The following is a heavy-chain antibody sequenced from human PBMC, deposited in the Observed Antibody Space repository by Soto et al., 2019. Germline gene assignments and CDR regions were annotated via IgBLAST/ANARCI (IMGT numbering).Heavy chain of an antibody. CDR1: GYTFTSYY. J-gene: IGHJ4*02. CDR2: INPSGGST. CDR3: ARREYSSLGVSGAFDY. V-gene: IGHV1-46*01. D-gene: IGHD6-6*01. Sequence: ASVKVSCKASGYTFTSYYMHWVRQAPGQGLEWMGIINPSGGSTSYAQKFQGRVTMTRDTSTSTVYMELSSLRSEDTAVYYCARREYSSLGVSGAFDYWGQGTLVTVSS.